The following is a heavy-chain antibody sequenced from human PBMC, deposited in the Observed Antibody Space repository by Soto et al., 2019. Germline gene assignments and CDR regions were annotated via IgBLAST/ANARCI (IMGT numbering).Heavy chain of an antibody. V-gene: IGHV1-69*02. CDR3: ARVLRDTYCSSTSCPDAFDI. Sequence: SVKVSCKASGGTFSSYTISWARQAPGQGLEWMGRIIPILGIANYAQKFQGRVTITADKSTSTAYMELSSLRSEDTAVYYCARVLRDTYCSSTSCPDAFDIWGQGTMVPVSS. J-gene: IGHJ3*02. CDR1: GGTFSSYT. CDR2: IIPILGIA. D-gene: IGHD2-2*01.